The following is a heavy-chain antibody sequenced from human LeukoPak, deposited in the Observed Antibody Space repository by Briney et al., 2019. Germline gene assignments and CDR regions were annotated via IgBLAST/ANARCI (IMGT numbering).Heavy chain of an antibody. CDR2: MRYNGGNG. D-gene: IGHD6-13*01. J-gene: IGHJ5*02. V-gene: IGHV3-30*02. CDR3: AKDREEQLVRGWFDP. CDR1: GFTFSKYS. Sequence: GGSLRLSCAASGFTFSKYSMHWVRQAPGKGLEWVAFMRYNGGNGYYADSVKGRFTISRDNLKSMLYLQMNSLRTDDTGLYFCAKDREEQLVRGWFDPWGQGTLVSVSS.